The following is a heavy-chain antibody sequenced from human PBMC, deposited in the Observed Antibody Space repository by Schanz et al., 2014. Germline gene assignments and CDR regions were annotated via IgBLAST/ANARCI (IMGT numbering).Heavy chain of an antibody. CDR1: GITLSGYG. CDR2: ISFDGRNT. D-gene: IGHD6-13*01. V-gene: IGHV3-30*18. Sequence: QVFLAESGGGVVQPGRSLRLSCAASGITLSGYGLHWVRQAPGKGLEWVGFISFDGRNTGYAHSVKGRFTISRDNSKNTVNLQMNSLRAEDTAVYYCAKEKEEVAADGSFFDYWGQGTLVNVSS. CDR3: AKEKEEVAADGSFFDY. J-gene: IGHJ4*02.